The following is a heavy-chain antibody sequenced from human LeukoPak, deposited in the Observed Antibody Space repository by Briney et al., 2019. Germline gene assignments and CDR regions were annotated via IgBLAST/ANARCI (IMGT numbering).Heavy chain of an antibody. CDR1: GFTFSSYW. CDR2: INTDGSST. CDR3: AKDRDYYGSSGNDHFDY. V-gene: IGHV3-74*01. Sequence: GSLRLSCAASGFTFSSYWMHWVRQAPGKGLVWVSRINTDGSSTSYADSVKGRFTISRDNAKNTLYLQMSSLRAEDTAVYYCAKDRDYYGSSGNDHFDYWGQGTLVTVSS. J-gene: IGHJ4*02. D-gene: IGHD3-22*01.